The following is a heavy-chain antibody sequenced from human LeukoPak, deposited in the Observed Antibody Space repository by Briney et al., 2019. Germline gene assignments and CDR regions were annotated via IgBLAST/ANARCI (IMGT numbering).Heavy chain of an antibody. Sequence: SETLSLTCAVSGYSISSGYYWGWIRPPPGKGLEWIGSIYHSGSTYYNPSLKSRVTISVDTSKNQFSLKLSSVTAADTAVYYCARVSFTMVRGVINYFDYWGQGTLVTVSS. V-gene: IGHV4-38-2*01. CDR1: GYSISSGYY. J-gene: IGHJ4*02. CDR2: IYHSGST. D-gene: IGHD3-10*01. CDR3: ARVSFTMVRGVINYFDY.